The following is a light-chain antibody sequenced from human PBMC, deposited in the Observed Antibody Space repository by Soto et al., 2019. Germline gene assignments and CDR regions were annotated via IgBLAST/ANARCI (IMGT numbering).Light chain of an antibody. Sequence: DVQITQSPSSLSASVGDRVTITCRASQIISTYLNWYQQRAGLAPRLLIYAGSSLQSGVPPRFSGSGSGTDFTLTISSLQPEDFATCFCQQTYSAPPTFGQGTKVDTK. CDR2: AGS. CDR1: QIISTY. V-gene: IGKV1-39*01. CDR3: QQTYSAPPT. J-gene: IGKJ1*01.